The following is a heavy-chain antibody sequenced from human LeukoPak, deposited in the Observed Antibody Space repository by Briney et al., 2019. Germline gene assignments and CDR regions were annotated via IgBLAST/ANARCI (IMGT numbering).Heavy chain of an antibody. Sequence: SETLSLTCTVSGGSVSSGSYYWSWIRQPPGKGLEWIGYVYYSGSTNYNPSLKSRVTISLDACKNQFSLKLSSVTAADTAVYYCARDNYYEGAFDVWGQGTMVTVSS. D-gene: IGHD3-22*01. V-gene: IGHV4-61*01. CDR1: GGSVSSGSYY. J-gene: IGHJ3*01. CDR2: VYYSGST. CDR3: ARDNYYEGAFDV.